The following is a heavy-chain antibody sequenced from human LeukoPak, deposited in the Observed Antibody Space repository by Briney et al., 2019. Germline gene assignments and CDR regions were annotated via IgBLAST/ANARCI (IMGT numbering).Heavy chain of an antibody. J-gene: IGHJ4*02. CDR1: GFTFSRYA. Sequence: GGSLRLSCAASGFTFSRYAMSWVRQAPGKGLEWVSTITGSGGSTYYADSVKGRFTISRDNSKNTLYLQMNSLRAEDTAVYYCANTYGASYFDYWGQGTLVTVSS. D-gene: IGHD4/OR15-4a*01. CDR3: ANTYGASYFDY. CDR2: ITGSGGST. V-gene: IGHV3-23*01.